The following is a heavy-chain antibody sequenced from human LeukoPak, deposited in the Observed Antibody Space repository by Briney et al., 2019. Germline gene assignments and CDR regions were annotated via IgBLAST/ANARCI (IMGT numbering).Heavy chain of an antibody. J-gene: IGHJ5*02. Sequence: PSETLSLTCTVSGGSISSYYWSWIRQPPGKGLEWIGYIYYSGSTNYNPSLKSRVTISVDTSKNQFSLKLSSVTAADTAVYYCARDPTGTTSWFDPWGQGTLVTVSS. D-gene: IGHD1-1*01. CDR2: IYYSGST. CDR1: GGSISSYY. V-gene: IGHV4-59*01. CDR3: ARDPTGTTSWFDP.